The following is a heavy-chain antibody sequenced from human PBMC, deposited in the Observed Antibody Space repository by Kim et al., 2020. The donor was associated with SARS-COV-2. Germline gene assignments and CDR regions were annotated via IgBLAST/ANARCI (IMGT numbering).Heavy chain of an antibody. V-gene: IGHV4-34*01. Sequence: TNHTPSLKSRVTISVDTSKNQFSLKLSSVTAADTAVYYCARGRLRRGVDYWGQGTLVTVSS. D-gene: IGHD5-12*01. CDR3: ARGRLRRGVDY. J-gene: IGHJ4*02. CDR2: T.